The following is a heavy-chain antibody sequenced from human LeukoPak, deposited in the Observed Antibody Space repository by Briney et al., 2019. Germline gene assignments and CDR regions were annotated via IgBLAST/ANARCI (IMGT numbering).Heavy chain of an antibody. J-gene: IGHJ6*03. CDR1: GYTFTGYY. D-gene: IGHD3-22*01. V-gene: IGHV1-2*02. CDR3: ARGGDSSGYYYGYYYYYYMDV. Sequence: ASVKVSCKASGYTFTGYYMHWVRQAPGQGLEWMGWINPNSGGTNYAQKFQGRVTMTRDTSISTAYMELSRLRSDDTAVYYCARGGDSSGYYYGYYYYYYMDVWGKGTTVTVSS. CDR2: INPNSGGT.